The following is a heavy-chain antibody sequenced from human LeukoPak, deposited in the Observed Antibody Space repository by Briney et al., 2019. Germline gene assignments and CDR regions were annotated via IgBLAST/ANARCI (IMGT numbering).Heavy chain of an antibody. D-gene: IGHD1-1*01. CDR3: ARTTLTDDGYEF. J-gene: IGHJ3*01. Sequence: ASVKVSCKASGYTFDNHDISWVRQATGQGLEWVGWMIPNSGHTAFADNFRGRLSLTRNTSINTAYMELRRLTSDDTAIYFCARTTLTDDGYEFWGQGTMLSVPS. V-gene: IGHV1-8*01. CDR2: MIPNSGHT. CDR1: GYTFDNHD.